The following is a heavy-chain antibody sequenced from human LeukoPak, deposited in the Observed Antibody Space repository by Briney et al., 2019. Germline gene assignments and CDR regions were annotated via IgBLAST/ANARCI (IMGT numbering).Heavy chain of an antibody. CDR3: SRGVSGRRRNVARFDP. Sequence: SETLSLTCTISGGSISVYYWSWIRQSAGKGLEWIGRIHTNEKTEYNPSLKSRVTMSVDTSNNQCSLKLTSVTAADTAVYYCSRGVSGRRRNVARFDPWGQGILVTVSS. D-gene: IGHD1-14*01. CDR1: GGSISVYY. CDR2: IHTNEKT. J-gene: IGHJ5*02. V-gene: IGHV4-4*07.